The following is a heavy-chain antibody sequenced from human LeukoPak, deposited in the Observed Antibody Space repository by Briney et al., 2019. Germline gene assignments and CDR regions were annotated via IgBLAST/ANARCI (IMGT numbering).Heavy chain of an antibody. CDR3: AKDLDYYGSGGLSPSDEYFQH. J-gene: IGHJ1*01. CDR2: INKNGHTI. CDR1: GFTFSDYE. D-gene: IGHD3-10*01. V-gene: IGHV3-48*03. Sequence: QPGGSLRLSCAASGFTFSDYEMNWLRQAPGRGLEWVSYINKNGHTIYYADSVKGRFTISRDNSKNTLYLQMNSLRAEDTAVYYCAKDLDYYGSGGLSPSDEYFQHWGQGTLVTVSS.